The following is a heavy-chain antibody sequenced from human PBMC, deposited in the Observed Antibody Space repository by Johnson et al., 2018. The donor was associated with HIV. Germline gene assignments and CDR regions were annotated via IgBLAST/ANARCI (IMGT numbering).Heavy chain of an antibody. D-gene: IGHD1-26*01. Sequence: QVQLVESGGGWVKPGGSLRLSCAASRFTFSDYYMSWIRQAPGKGLEWVSCISSSGTTIYYADSMKGRFTISRDNAKNSLYLHMNSLRAEDTAVYYWARDRVGATAFDIWGQGTMVTVSS. J-gene: IGHJ3*02. V-gene: IGHV3-11*04. CDR3: ARDRVGATAFDI. CDR2: ISSSGTTI. CDR1: RFTFSDYY.